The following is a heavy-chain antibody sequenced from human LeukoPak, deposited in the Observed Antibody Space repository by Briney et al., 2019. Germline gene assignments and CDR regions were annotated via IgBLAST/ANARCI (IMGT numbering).Heavy chain of an antibody. J-gene: IGHJ4*02. V-gene: IGHV3-7*01. CDR2: IKQDGSEK. CDR3: AKDPVVAATLGIDY. D-gene: IGHD2-15*01. CDR1: GFTFSSYW. Sequence: GGSLRLSCAASGFTFSSYWMSWVRQAPGKGLEWVANIKQDGSEKDYVDSVKVRFTISRDNSKNTLYLQMNSLTAEDTAVYYCAKDPVVAATLGIDYWGQGTLVTVSS.